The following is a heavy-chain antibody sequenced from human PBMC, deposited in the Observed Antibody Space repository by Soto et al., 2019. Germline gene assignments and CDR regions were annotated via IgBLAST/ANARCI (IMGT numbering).Heavy chain of an antibody. CDR1: GYTFTSYG. D-gene: IGHD2-15*01. V-gene: IGHV1-18*01. Sequence: QVQLVQSGAEVKKPGASVKVSCKASGYTFTSYGISWVRQAPGQGLEWMGWISAYNGNTNYAQKLQGRVTMTTDTPTSRAYMELRSLRSDDTAVYYCARERRYGQPGGYYYYGMDVWGQGTTVTVSS. J-gene: IGHJ6*02. CDR3: ARERRYGQPGGYYYYGMDV. CDR2: ISAYNGNT.